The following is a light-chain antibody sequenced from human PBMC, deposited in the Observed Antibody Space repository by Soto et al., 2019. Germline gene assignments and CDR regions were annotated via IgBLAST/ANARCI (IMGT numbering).Light chain of an antibody. CDR3: SSYTSSSTV. Sequence: QSALTQPASVSGSPGQSITISCTGTSSDVGSYNYVSWYQQHPGKAPKLMIYEVSNRPSGVSRRFSGSKSGNTAALTISGLQAEDEADYYCSSYTSSSTVFGTGTKLTVL. CDR1: SSDVGSYNY. V-gene: IGLV2-14*01. J-gene: IGLJ1*01. CDR2: EVS.